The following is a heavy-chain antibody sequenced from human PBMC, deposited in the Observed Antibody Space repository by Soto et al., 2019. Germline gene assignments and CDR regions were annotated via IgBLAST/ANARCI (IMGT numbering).Heavy chain of an antibody. CDR1: GFTFSSYG. J-gene: IGHJ1*01. CDR2: ISYDGSNK. D-gene: IGHD1-26*01. Sequence: QVQLVESGGGVVQPGRSLRLSCAASGFTFSSYGMHWVRQAPGKGLEWVAVISYDGSNKYYADSVKGRFTISRDNSKNTLYLQRNSLRANDTTVYYCAKKGAQYSGSYYGHFQHWGQGTLVIVSS. CDR3: AKKGAQYSGSYYGHFQH. V-gene: IGHV3-30*18.